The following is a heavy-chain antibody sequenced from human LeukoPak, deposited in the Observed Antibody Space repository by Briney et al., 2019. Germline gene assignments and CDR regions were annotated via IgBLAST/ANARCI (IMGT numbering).Heavy chain of an antibody. J-gene: IGHJ6*02. Sequence: SETLSLTCTVSGGSISSYYWSWIRQPPGKGLEWIGYIYYSGSTNYNPSLKSRVTISVDTSKNQFSLKLSSVTAADTAVYYCARLRGSDWNHEGNYYGMDVWGQGTTVTVSS. CDR3: ARLRGSDWNHEGNYYGMDV. D-gene: IGHD1-1*01. V-gene: IGHV4-59*08. CDR2: IYYSGST. CDR1: GGSISSYY.